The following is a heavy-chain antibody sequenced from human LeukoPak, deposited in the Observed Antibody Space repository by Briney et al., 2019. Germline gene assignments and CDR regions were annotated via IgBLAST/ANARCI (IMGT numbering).Heavy chain of an antibody. Sequence: GGSLRLSCAASGFTFSSYAMHWVRQAPGKGLEWVAVISYDGSNKYYADSVKGRFTISRDNSKNTLYLQMNSLRAEDTAVYYCARGIGFWSGYFDYWGQGTLVTVSS. CDR1: GFTFSSYA. D-gene: IGHD3-3*01. J-gene: IGHJ4*02. V-gene: IGHV3-30-3*01. CDR2: ISYDGSNK. CDR3: ARGIGFWSGYFDY.